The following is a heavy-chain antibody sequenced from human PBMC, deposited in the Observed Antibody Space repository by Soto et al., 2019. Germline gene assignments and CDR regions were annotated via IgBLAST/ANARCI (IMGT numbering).Heavy chain of an antibody. J-gene: IGHJ4*02. Sequence: QVTLKESGPVLVKPTETLTLTCTVSGFALSNARMGVSWIRQPPGKALEWLAHIFSNDEKSYSTSLKSRLTISKDTTKSQVVLTMTNMDPADTATYYSAGLPTTVPTSFDYWGQGPLVTVSS. CDR1: GFALSNARMG. V-gene: IGHV2-26*01. CDR3: AGLPTTVPTSFDY. D-gene: IGHD4-17*01. CDR2: IFSNDEK.